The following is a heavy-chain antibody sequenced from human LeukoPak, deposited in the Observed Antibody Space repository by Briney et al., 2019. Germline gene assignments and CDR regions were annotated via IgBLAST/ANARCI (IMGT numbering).Heavy chain of an antibody. Sequence: NPSETLSLTCTVSGGSMSNYYWSWIRQPPGKGLEWIGYIHYSGNTNYNPSLKSRVAMSLDTSKKQFSLRLSSVTAADTALYYCARGSSWYYYYYMDVWGKGSTVTISS. CDR2: IHYSGNT. V-gene: IGHV4-59*01. J-gene: IGHJ6*03. CDR1: GGSMSNYY. CDR3: ARGSSWYYYYYMDV. D-gene: IGHD6-19*01.